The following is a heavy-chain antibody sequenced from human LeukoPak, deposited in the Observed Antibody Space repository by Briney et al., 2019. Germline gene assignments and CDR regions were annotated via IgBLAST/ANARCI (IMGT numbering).Heavy chain of an antibody. J-gene: IGHJ4*02. CDR3: ARGGGYCSGGSCYSRH. D-gene: IGHD2-15*01. Sequence: PSETLSLTCAVYGGSFSGYYWSWIRQPPGKGLEWIGEINHSGSTNYNPSLKSGVTISVDTSKNQFSLKLSSVTAADTAVYYCARGGGYCSGGSCYSRHWGQGTLVTASS. CDR1: GGSFSGYY. CDR2: INHSGST. V-gene: IGHV4-34*01.